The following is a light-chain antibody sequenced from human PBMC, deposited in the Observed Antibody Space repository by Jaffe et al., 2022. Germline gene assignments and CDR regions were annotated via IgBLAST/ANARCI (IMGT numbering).Light chain of an antibody. V-gene: IGKV1-5*03. CDR3: QQYNSFPFT. J-gene: IGKJ4*01. CDR1: QSISSW. CDR2: QAS. Sequence: DVQMTQSPSTLSAYVGDRVTITCRASQSISSWLAWYQQKPGKAPKLLIYQASSLQSGVPSTFSGSGSGTDFTLTISSLEPDDFATYYCQQYNSFPFTFGGGTKVDI.